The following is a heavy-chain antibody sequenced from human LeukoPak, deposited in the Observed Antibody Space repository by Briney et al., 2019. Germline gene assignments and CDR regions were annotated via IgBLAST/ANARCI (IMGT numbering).Heavy chain of an antibody. D-gene: IGHD3-9*01. CDR3: AKGPDVLRYFDWLNYGMDV. CDR1: GFTVSNNY. Sequence: GGSLRLSCAASGFTVSNNYMNWVRQAPGKGLEWVSVIYSGGSIYYADSVKGRFTISRDNSKNTLYLQMNSLRADDTAVYYCAKGPDVLRYFDWLNYGMDVWGQGTTVTVSS. J-gene: IGHJ6*02. CDR2: IYSGGSI. V-gene: IGHV3-53*01.